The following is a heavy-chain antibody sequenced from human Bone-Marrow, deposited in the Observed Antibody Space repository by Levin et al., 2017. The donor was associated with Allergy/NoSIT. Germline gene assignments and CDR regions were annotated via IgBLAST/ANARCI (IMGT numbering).Heavy chain of an antibody. CDR1: GGSISSSNW. CDR2: IYHSGST. V-gene: IGHV4-4*02. D-gene: IGHD3-3*01. J-gene: IGHJ4*02. CDR3: ARDHRGEGTTTIFGVVIPIASLFDY. Sequence: SETLSLTCAVSGGSISSSNWWSWVRQPPGKGLEWIGEIYHSGSTNYNPSLKSRVTISVDKSKNQFSLKLSSVTAADTAVYYCARDHRGEGTTTIFGVVIPIASLFDYWGQGTLVTVSS.